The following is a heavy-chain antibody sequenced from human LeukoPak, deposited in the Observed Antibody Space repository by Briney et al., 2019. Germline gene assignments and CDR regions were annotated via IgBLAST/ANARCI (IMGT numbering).Heavy chain of an antibody. CDR1: GASISSGAYH. D-gene: IGHD3-10*01. J-gene: IGHJ4*02. CDR3: ATYYAGRGGSGY. V-gene: IGHV4-30-4*01. Sequence: SETLSLTCTVSGASISSGAYHWSWIRQPPGKGLEWIGYSGNTDYNPSLNSRVTISVDTSKNQLSLRLSSVTTADTAVYFCATYYAGRGGSGYWRQGTLVAVSS. CDR2: SGNT.